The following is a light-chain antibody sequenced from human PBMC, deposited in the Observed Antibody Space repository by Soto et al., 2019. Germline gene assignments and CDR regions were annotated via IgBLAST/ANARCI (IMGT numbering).Light chain of an antibody. V-gene: IGLV6-57*04. CDR1: SGSIASNY. CDR3: QSYDSSIPVV. Sequence: NFMLTQPHSVSESPGKTVTISCTRSSGSIASNYVQWYHQRPGSAPTTVIYEDNQRPSGVPDRFSGSIDSSSNSASLTISGLKTEDEADYYCQSYDSSIPVVFGGGTKLTVL. CDR2: EDN. J-gene: IGLJ2*01.